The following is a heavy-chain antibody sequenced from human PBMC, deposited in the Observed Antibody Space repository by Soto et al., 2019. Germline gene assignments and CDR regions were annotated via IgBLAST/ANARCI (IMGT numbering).Heavy chain of an antibody. D-gene: IGHD6-19*01. Sequence: EVQLVESGGGLVKPGGSLRLSCAASGFTFSSYSMNWVRQAPGKGLEWVSSISSSSSYIYYADSVKGRFTISRDNAKNSLYLQMNSLRAEDTAVYYCARDRSSSGWAGMDVWGQGTTVTVSS. J-gene: IGHJ6*02. CDR3: ARDRSSSGWAGMDV. CDR2: ISSSSSYI. V-gene: IGHV3-21*01. CDR1: GFTFSSYS.